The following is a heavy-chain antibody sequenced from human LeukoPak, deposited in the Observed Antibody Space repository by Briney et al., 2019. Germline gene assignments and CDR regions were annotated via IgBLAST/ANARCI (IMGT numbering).Heavy chain of an antibody. V-gene: IGHV4-39*01. CDR1: GGSISSNSFY. CDR2: IYYSGST. CDR3: ARQGADYFYYYIDV. J-gene: IGHJ6*03. Sequence: SETLSLTCSVSGGSISSNSFYWGWIRQPPGKGLEWIGRIYYSGSTFYNSSLESRVSLSVDMSKNQLSLKLTSMTAADTAVYYCARQGADYFYYYIDVWGEGTAVAVSS. D-gene: IGHD3-16*01.